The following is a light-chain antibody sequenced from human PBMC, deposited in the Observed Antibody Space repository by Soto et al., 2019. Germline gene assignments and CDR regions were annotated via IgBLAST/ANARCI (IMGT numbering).Light chain of an antibody. J-gene: IGKJ1*01. V-gene: IGKV3-20*01. CDR1: PSVTNY. CDR3: QQYGSSGT. CDR2: HAS. Sequence: IVLTQSPATLSLSPGERATLSCRASPSVTNYLAWYQQKPGQAPRLLIYHASKRATGIPARFSGSGSGTDFTLTISRLEPEDFAVYYCQQYGSSGTFGQGTKVENK.